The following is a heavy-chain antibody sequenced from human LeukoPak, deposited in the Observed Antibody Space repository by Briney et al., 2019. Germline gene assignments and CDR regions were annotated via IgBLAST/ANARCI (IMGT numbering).Heavy chain of an antibody. CDR1: GGTFSSYA. V-gene: IGHV1-69*04. Sequence: SVKVSCKASGGTFSSYAISWVRQAPGQGLEWMGRIIPILGIANYAQKFQGRVTITADKSTSTAYMELSSLRSEDTAVYYCARDGVNWGLKDAFDIWGQGTMVTVSS. CDR2: IIPILGIA. CDR3: ARDGVNWGLKDAFDI. J-gene: IGHJ3*02. D-gene: IGHD7-27*01.